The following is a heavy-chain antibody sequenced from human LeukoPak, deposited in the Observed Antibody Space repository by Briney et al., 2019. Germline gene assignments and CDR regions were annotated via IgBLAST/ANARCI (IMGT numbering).Heavy chain of an antibody. Sequence: SGPTLVNPTETLTLTCTVSGFSLSNGRMGVSWIRQPPGKALEWLAHIFSNDEKSYSTSLKSRLTISKDTSRSRVVLTMASTEPVDTATYYCTRRIYKFYFDYWGPGTLVTVSS. D-gene: IGHD2-15*01. CDR1: GFSLSNGRMG. CDR3: TRRIYKFYFDY. J-gene: IGHJ4*02. V-gene: IGHV2-26*01. CDR2: IFSNDEK.